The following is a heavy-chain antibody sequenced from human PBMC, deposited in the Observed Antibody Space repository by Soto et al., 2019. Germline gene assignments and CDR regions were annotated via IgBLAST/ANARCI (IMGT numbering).Heavy chain of an antibody. CDR3: ARGEVHGERRGRGIAAAGRQDGYYYMDV. V-gene: IGHV4-59*01. Sequence: SETXSLTXXVSXGXISXXXXXXXXQPPXKGLEWIXXXXXSGSXXXXXPLKCRVTISVDTSKNQFSLKLSSVTAADTAVYYCARGEVHGERRGRGIAAAGRQDGYYYMDVWGKGTTVTVSS. CDR1: XGXISXXX. J-gene: IGHJ6*03. CDR2: XXXSGSX. D-gene: IGHD6-13*01.